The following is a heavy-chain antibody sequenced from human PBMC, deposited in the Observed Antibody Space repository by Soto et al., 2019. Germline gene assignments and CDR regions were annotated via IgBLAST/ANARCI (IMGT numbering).Heavy chain of an antibody. CDR2: MYNTGST. Sequence: LSLTCTVSGGSISGYYWSWIRQPPGKGLEWIGYMYNTGSTVYNPSFKSRVTISVDTSKNQFSLKLNSVTAADTAVYYCARDLWGYCGTDCYPLDVWGQGTTVIVSS. V-gene: IGHV4-59*01. J-gene: IGHJ6*02. D-gene: IGHD2-21*02. CDR1: GGSISGYY. CDR3: ARDLWGYCGTDCYPLDV.